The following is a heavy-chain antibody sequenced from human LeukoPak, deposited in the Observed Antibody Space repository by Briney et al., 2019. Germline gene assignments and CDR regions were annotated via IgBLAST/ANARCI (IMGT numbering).Heavy chain of an antibody. CDR3: ARDLGSSGRDTWFDP. D-gene: IGHD6-19*01. Sequence: SETLSLTCTVSGGSISSYYWRWIREPAGKGLEWIGRIYTSGSTNYNPSLKSRVTMSVDTSKNQFSLKLSSVTAADTAVYYCARDLGSSGRDTWFDPWGQGTLVTVSS. V-gene: IGHV4-4*07. CDR2: IYTSGST. J-gene: IGHJ5*02. CDR1: GGSISSYY.